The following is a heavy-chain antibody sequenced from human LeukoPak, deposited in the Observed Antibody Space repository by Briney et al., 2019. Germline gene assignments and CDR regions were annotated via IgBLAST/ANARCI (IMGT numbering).Heavy chain of an antibody. D-gene: IGHD3-10*01. Sequence: GGSLRLSCAASGFTFSDAWMSWVRQAPGKGLEWVSVIYSGGGTYYADSVKGRFSISRDNSKNTLYLQMNSLRAEDTAVYYCARGHGDFDYWGQGTLVTVSS. CDR1: GFTFSDAW. V-gene: IGHV3-66*01. J-gene: IGHJ4*02. CDR3: ARGHGDFDY. CDR2: IYSGGGT.